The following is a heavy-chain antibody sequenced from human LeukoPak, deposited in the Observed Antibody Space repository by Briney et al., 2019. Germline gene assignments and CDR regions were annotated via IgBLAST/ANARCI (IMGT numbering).Heavy chain of an antibody. CDR1: GGFISTHY. Sequence: LETLSLTCSVSGGFISTHYWSWIRQSPGKGLEWIGYVFYTGSSNYNPSLKSRVTLSVDTSKNQFSLELRSVTAADTAVYYCARAHPAYSSSSGFDFWGQGALVTVSS. CDR2: VFYTGSS. CDR3: ARAHPAYSSSSGFDF. V-gene: IGHV4-59*11. D-gene: IGHD6-6*01. J-gene: IGHJ4*02.